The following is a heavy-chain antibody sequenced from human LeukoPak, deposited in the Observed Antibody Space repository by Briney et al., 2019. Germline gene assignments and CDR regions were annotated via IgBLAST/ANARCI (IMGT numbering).Heavy chain of an antibody. CDR1: GFTFSSYA. CDR2: ISGSGGST. CDR3: ASRYYYDTTGIPPVDY. Sequence: GGSLRLSCAASGFTFSSYAMSWVRQAPGKGLEWVSAISGSGGSTYYADSVKGRFTISRDNSKNTLYLQMNSLRAEDTAVYYCASRYYYDTTGIPPVDYWGQGTLVTVSS. D-gene: IGHD3-22*01. V-gene: IGHV3-23*01. J-gene: IGHJ4*02.